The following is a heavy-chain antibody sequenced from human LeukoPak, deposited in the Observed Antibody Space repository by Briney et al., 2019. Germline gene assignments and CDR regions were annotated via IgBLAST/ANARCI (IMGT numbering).Heavy chain of an antibody. CDR3: ARVPPIGSSTILDYYYYGMDV. D-gene: IGHD2-2*01. CDR2: IWYDGSNK. J-gene: IGHJ6*04. Sequence: GRSLRLSCAASGFTFSSYGMHWVRQAPGKGLEWVAVIWYDGSNKYYADSVKGRFTISRDNSKNTLYLQMNSLRAEDTAVYYCARVPPIGSSTILDYYYYGMDVWGKGTTVTVSS. CDR1: GFTFSSYG. V-gene: IGHV3-33*01.